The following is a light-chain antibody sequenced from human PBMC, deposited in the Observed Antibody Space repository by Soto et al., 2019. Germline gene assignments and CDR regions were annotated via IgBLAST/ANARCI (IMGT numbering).Light chain of an antibody. Sequence: DIQMTQSPSSLSASVGDRVTITCRASQGISNYLAWFQQKPGKAPKSLIYGASSLHSGVPSRFRGSGSETHFTLTISSLQRDDFATYYCQHYDGYPQTFGQWTRLEIK. V-gene: IGKV1-16*01. J-gene: IGKJ5*01. CDR2: GAS. CDR3: QHYDGYPQT. CDR1: QGISNY.